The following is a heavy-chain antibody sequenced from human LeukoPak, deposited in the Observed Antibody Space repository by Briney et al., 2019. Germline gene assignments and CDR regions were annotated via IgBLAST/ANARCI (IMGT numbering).Heavy chain of an antibody. J-gene: IGHJ4*02. V-gene: IGHV3-30*03. CDR2: ISYDGSNK. Sequence: GRSLRLSCGASGFTFSSYGMHWVRQAPGKGLEWVAVISYDGSNKYYADSVKGRFTISRDNSKNTVYLQMHSLRAEDTAVYYCATEGYCSSTSRYSFRMGDYWGQGTLVTVSS. CDR1: GFTFSSYG. D-gene: IGHD2-2*01. CDR3: ATEGYCSSTSRYSFRMGDY.